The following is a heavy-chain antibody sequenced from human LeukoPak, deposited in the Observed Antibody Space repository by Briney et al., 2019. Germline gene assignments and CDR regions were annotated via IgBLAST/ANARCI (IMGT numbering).Heavy chain of an antibody. CDR2: INPSGGST. D-gene: IGHD3-22*01. V-gene: IGHV1-46*01. J-gene: IGHJ4*02. CDR1: GYTFTSYY. Sequence: ASVKVSCKASGYTFTSYYMHWVRQAPGQGLEWMGIINPSGGSTSYAQKFQGRVTMTTDTSTSTAYMELRSLRSDDTAVYYYARSYDSSGYYYFGYWGQGTLVTVSS. CDR3: ARSYDSSGYYYFGY.